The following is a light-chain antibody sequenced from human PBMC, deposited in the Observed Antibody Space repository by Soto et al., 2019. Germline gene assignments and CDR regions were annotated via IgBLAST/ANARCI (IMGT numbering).Light chain of an antibody. CDR1: QSVSSY. J-gene: IGKJ4*01. V-gene: IGKV3-11*01. Sequence: EIVLTQSPATLSLSPGERATLSCRASQSVSSYLAWYQQKPGQAPRLLIYDASNRATGIPARFSGSGSGTDFTLTISSLQPEDFAVYYCQQRSNWPLNFGGATKEDIK. CDR3: QQRSNWPLN. CDR2: DAS.